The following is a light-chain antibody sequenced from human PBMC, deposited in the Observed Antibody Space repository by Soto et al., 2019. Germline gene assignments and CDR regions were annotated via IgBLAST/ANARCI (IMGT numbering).Light chain of an antibody. V-gene: IGKV3D-15*01. CDR3: QQYNKWPPLT. J-gene: IGKJ4*01. Sequence: EIVMTQSPATLSVSPGERATLSCRASQSVSSNLAWYQQKPGQAPRLLIYGASIRATGIPARFSGSGSGTEFPLTISSLQSEDFAVYYCQQYNKWPPLTFGGGTKVEIK. CDR2: GAS. CDR1: QSVSSN.